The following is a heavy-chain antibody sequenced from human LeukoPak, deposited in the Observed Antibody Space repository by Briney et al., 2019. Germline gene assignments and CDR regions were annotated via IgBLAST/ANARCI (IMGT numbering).Heavy chain of an antibody. Sequence: GRSLRVSGPGFGIPSDDSTIQAFRQDPGWGMPGASGISLNIGSIDEADSVKGRFTISRDNAKTSLYLQMNSLRGEDMALYYCAKAESSAWYRPFDYWGQGTLVTVSS. CDR1: GIPSDDST. J-gene: IGHJ4*02. V-gene: IGHV3-9*03. D-gene: IGHD6-19*01. CDR3: AKAESSAWYRPFDY. CDR2: ISLNIGSI.